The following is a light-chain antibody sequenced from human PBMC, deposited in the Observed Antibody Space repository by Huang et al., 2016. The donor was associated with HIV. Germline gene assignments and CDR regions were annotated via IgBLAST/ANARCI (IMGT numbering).Light chain of an antibody. V-gene: IGKV1-5*03. CDR3: QQYNDFST. CDR2: KTS. CDR1: ESVSRW. Sequence: RMTQSPSTLAAAVGDRVIITCRASESVSRWLAWYQQKPGTAPRLLISKTSNLEKGFPSRFSGSGFGTEFTLTSSSLQPDDFATYYCQQYNDFSTFGQGTKVEIK. J-gene: IGKJ1*01.